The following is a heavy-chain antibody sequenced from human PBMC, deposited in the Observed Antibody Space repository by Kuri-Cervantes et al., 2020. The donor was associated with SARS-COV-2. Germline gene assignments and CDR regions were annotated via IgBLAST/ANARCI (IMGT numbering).Heavy chain of an antibody. J-gene: IGHJ4*02. CDR3: ARSRGYYDSSGQARHLIYF. CDR2: VSYGGSYK. D-gene: IGHD3-22*01. Sequence: GGSLRLSCAASGFTFSNYGMHCVRQAPGKGLEWVALVSYGGSYKYYAGSVRGRFTISRDNSNKTVYLQMNSLRTEDTAVYYCARSRGYYDSSGQARHLIYFWGQGTQVTVSS. V-gene: IGHV3-30*03. CDR1: GFTFSNYG.